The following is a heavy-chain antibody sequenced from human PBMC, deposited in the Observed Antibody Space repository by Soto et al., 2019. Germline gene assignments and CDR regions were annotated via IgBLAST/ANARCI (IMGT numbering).Heavy chain of an antibody. CDR2: ISGSGVRT. CDR1: GFPFSSYA. Sequence: EVQLLESGGGLVQPGGSLRLSCAPSGFPFSSYAMSWVRQAPGKGLEWVSAISGSGVRTYYADSVKGRFTISRDNPKKTLYLQMNGLRAEDTAVYYCAKDRGYSYGSDYFDYWGQGTLVTVSS. J-gene: IGHJ4*02. D-gene: IGHD5-18*01. CDR3: AKDRGYSYGSDYFDY. V-gene: IGHV3-23*01.